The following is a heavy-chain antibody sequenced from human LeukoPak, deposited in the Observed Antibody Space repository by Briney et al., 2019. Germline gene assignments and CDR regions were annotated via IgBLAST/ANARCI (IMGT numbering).Heavy chain of an antibody. Sequence: SETLSLTCGVSGYSISSGYQWAWIRQSPGKGLEWIGSIYHSGSAHYNPTLKSRVTISVETSKNQFSLNMYSVTAADTAVYYCARDPRWLTPDCTSTSCYENYFDPWGQGTLVTVSS. V-gene: IGHV4-38-2*02. J-gene: IGHJ5*02. D-gene: IGHD2-2*01. CDR2: IYHSGSA. CDR1: GYSISSGYQ. CDR3: ARDPRWLTPDCTSTSCYENYFDP.